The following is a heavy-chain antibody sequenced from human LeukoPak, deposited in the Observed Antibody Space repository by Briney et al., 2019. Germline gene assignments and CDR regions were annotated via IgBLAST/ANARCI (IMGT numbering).Heavy chain of an antibody. CDR1: GFTFDDYG. CDR3: AKDASGGYYYMDV. CDR2: INWNGGST. Sequence: GGSLRLSCAASGFTFDDYGMSWVRQAPGKGPEWVSGINWNGGSTGYTDSVKGRFTISRDNAKNSLYLQMNSLRAEDMALYYCAKDASGGYYYMDVWGKGTTVTVSS. D-gene: IGHD3-10*01. V-gene: IGHV3-20*04. J-gene: IGHJ6*03.